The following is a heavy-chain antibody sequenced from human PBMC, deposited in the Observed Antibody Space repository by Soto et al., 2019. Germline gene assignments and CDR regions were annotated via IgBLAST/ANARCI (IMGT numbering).Heavy chain of an antibody. CDR1: GYTFTSYD. CDR3: ARGHRYYDFWSGYYYYYYMDV. D-gene: IGHD3-3*01. CDR2: MNPNSGNT. Sequence: GASVKVSCKASGYTFTSYDINWVRQATGQGLEWMGWMNPNSGNTGYAQKFQGRVTMTRNTSISTAYMELSSLRSEDTAVYYCARGHRYYDFWSGYYYYYYMDVWGKGTTVTVSS. J-gene: IGHJ6*03. V-gene: IGHV1-8*01.